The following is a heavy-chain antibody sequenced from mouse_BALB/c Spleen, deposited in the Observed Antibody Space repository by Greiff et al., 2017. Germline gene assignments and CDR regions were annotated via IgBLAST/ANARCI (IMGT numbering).Heavy chain of an antibody. CDR2: INPSTGYT. V-gene: IGHV1-7*01. J-gene: IGHJ3*01. CDR3: ARGWFAY. CDR1: GYTFTSYW. Sequence: QVQLKQSGAELAKPGASVKMSCKASGYTFTSYWMHWVKQRPGQGLEWIGYINPSTGYTEYNQKFKDKATLTADKSSSTAYMQLSSLTSEDSAVYYCARGWFAYWGQGTLVTVSA.